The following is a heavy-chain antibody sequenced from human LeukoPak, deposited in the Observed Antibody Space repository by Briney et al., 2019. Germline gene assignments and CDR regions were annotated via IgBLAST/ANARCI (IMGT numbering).Heavy chain of an antibody. V-gene: IGHV3-21*01. CDR3: ASDAYSSSWYFGDEGNWFDP. D-gene: IGHD6-13*01. CDR1: GFTFSSYS. Sequence: SGGSLRLSCAASGFTFSSYSMNWVRQAPGKGLEWVSSISSSSSYIYYADSVKGRFTISRDNAKNSLYLQMNSLRAEDTAVYYCASDAYSSSWYFGDEGNWFDPWGQGTLVTVSS. J-gene: IGHJ5*02. CDR2: ISSSSSYI.